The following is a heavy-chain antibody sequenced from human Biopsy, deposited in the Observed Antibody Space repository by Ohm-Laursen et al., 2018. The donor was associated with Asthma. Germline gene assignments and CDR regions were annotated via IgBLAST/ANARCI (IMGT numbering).Heavy chain of an antibody. J-gene: IGHJ4*02. CDR1: GFTFSSYS. D-gene: IGHD2-2*01. CDR3: ARDGTDMNEAMPKDY. V-gene: IGHV3-21*01. CDR2: ISSSSSYI. Sequence: SLRLSCAAPGFTFSSYSMNWVRQAPGKGLEWVSSISSSSSYIYYADSVKGRFTIPRDNAKNSLYLQMNSLRAEDTAVYYCARDGTDMNEAMPKDYWGQGPLVTVSS.